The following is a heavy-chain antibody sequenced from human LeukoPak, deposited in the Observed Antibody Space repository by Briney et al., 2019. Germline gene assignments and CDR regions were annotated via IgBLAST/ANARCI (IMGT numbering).Heavy chain of an antibody. CDR3: TTDEDWNYARKDV. CDR1: GFSFNYAW. J-gene: IGHJ6*02. V-gene: IGHV3-15*04. CDR2: TVSEIDGGTT. Sequence: GGSLRLSCAASGFSFNYAWMSWVRQVPGKGLEWVGQTVSEIDGGTTDYAAPVKGRFTISRDDSKSTLYLQMNSLKIEDTAVYYCTTDEDWNYARKDVWGQGATVIVSS. D-gene: IGHD1-7*01.